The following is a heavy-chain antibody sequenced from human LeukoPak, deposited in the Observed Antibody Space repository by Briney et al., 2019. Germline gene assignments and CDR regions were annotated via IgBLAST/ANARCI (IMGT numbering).Heavy chain of an antibody. Sequence: PGGSLRLSCAASGFTSRDYWMNWVRQAPGKGLEWVANTKQDGSEKYYVDSVKGRFTISRDNAKNSLYLQMNSLRAEDTAVYYCARASYYDNSGYYPHFDYWGQGTLVTVSS. CDR1: GFTSRDYW. J-gene: IGHJ4*02. V-gene: IGHV3-7*01. CDR2: TKQDGSEK. CDR3: ARASYYDNSGYYPHFDY. D-gene: IGHD3-22*01.